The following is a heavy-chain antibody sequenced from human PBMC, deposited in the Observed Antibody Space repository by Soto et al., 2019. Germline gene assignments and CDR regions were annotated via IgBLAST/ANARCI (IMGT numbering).Heavy chain of an antibody. CDR2: RTPNSGNT. Sequence: QVQLVQSGAEVKKPGASVKVSCKASGYTFTSYDINWVQQPTGQGLEWMGWRTPNSGNTGYAQRFQGRVTMTRNTSISTAYMELSSLRSEDTAVYYCARTLYGDNVDYWGQGTLVTVSS. CDR3: ARTLYGDNVDY. J-gene: IGHJ4*02. CDR1: GYTFTSYD. D-gene: IGHD4-17*01. V-gene: IGHV1-8*01.